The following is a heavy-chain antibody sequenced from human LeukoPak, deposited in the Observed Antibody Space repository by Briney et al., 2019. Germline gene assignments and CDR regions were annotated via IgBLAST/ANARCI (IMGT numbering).Heavy chain of an antibody. CDR1: GYTFTGYY. D-gene: IGHD3-10*01. J-gene: IGHJ6*02. Sequence: ASVKVSCKASGYTFTGYYMHWVRQAPGQGLEWMGWISAYNGKTNFAQIFQGRVTMTTDISTTTAYMELSSLRSEDTAVYYCAREHGSGNRGMDVWGQGTTVTVSS. CDR3: AREHGSGNRGMDV. CDR2: ISAYNGKT. V-gene: IGHV1-18*04.